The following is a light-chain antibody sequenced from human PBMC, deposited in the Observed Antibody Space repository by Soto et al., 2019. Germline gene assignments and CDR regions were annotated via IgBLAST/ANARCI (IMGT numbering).Light chain of an antibody. CDR1: SSDVGRYNF. Sequence: QSVLTQPRSVSGSPGQSVTISCTGTSSDVGRYNFVSWYQQHPDKAPKLMIYDVIKRPSGVPDRFSGSKSGNTASLTIYGLQAEDEADYHCCSYAGSYTHVFGTGTKV. V-gene: IGLV2-11*01. J-gene: IGLJ1*01. CDR2: DVI. CDR3: CSYAGSYTHV.